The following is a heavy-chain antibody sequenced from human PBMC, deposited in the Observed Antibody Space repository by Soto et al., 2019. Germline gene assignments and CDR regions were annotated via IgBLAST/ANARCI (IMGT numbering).Heavy chain of an antibody. D-gene: IGHD3-10*01. J-gene: IGHJ6*02. CDR3: VGSYYGSGSYCSDKVKYYGMDV. Sequence: ASVKVSCKASGYTFTSYYMHWVRQAPGQGLEWMGIINPSGGSTSYAQKFQGRVTMTRDTSTSTVYMELSSLRSEDTAVYYCVGSYYGSGSYCSDKVKYYGMDVWGQGTTVTVSS. V-gene: IGHV1-46*01. CDR1: GYTFTSYY. CDR2: INPSGGST.